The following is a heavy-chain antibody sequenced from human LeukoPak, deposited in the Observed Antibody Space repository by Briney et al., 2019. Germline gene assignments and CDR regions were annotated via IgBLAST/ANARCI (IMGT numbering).Heavy chain of an antibody. Sequence: PGGSLRLSCAASGFPFSDYVMHWVRQAPGKGLEWVSVIRYDGNNKYYADSVKGRFTISRDNSKNTLYLQMNSLRAEDTAVYYCARKARLITMIVPSADYWGQGTLVTVSS. CDR3: ARKARLITMIVPSADY. V-gene: IGHV3-30*02. J-gene: IGHJ4*02. CDR2: IRYDGNNK. CDR1: GFPFSDYV. D-gene: IGHD3-22*01.